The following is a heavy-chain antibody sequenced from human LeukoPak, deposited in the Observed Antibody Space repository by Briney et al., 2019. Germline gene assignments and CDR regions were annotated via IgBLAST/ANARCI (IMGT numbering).Heavy chain of an antibody. CDR2: IRGSGVST. CDR1: GFTFSNYP. Sequence: GGSLRLSCVASGFTFSNYPMLWIRQAPGKGLECVSGIRGSGVSTYYADSVKGRFTISRDNSKNTLYLQMNSLRAEDTAVYYCAKGPGPEENYWGQGTLVTVSS. J-gene: IGHJ4*02. V-gene: IGHV3-23*01. CDR3: AKGPGPEENY. D-gene: IGHD1-14*01.